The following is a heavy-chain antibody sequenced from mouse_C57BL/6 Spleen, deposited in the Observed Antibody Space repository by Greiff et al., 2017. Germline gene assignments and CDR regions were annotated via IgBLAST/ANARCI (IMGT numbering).Heavy chain of an antibody. CDR3: ARDKGAY. CDR2: ISYDGSN. V-gene: IGHV3-6*01. Sequence: EVKLQESGPGLVKPSQSLSLTCSVTGYSITSGYYWNWIRQFPGNKLEWMGYISYDGSNNYNPSLKNRISITRDTSKNQFFLKLNSVTTEDTATXYCARDKGAYWGQGTLVTVSA. J-gene: IGHJ3*01. CDR1: GYSITSGYY.